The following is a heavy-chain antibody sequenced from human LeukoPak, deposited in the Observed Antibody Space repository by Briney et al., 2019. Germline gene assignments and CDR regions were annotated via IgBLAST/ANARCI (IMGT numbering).Heavy chain of an antibody. Sequence: SETLSLTCAVYGGSLSGYYWSWIRQPPGKGLEWIGEINHSGSTNYNPSLKSRVTISVDTSKNQFSLKLSSVTAADTAVYCCARGVVATVVPAAMPVYYFDYWGQATLVTVSS. D-gene: IGHD2-2*01. CDR1: GGSLSGYY. J-gene: IGHJ4*02. CDR2: INHSGST. CDR3: ARGVVATVVPAAMPVYYFDY. V-gene: IGHV4-34*01.